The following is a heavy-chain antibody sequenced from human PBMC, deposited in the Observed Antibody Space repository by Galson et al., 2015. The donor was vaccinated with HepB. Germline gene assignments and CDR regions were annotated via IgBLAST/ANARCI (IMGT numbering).Heavy chain of an antibody. CDR3: AKRGGFADPESGWFDP. D-gene: IGHD3-10*01. V-gene: IGHV3-23*01. Sequence: SLRLSCAASGFTFSSYAMSWVRQAPGKGLEWVSAISGSGGSTYYADSVKGRFTISRDNSKNTLYLQMNSLRAEDTAVYYCAKRGGFADPESGWFDPWGQGTLVTVSS. CDR1: GFTFSSYA. CDR2: ISGSGGST. J-gene: IGHJ5*02.